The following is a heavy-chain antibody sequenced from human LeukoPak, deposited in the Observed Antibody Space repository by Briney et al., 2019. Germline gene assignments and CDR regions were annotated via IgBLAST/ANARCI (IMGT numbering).Heavy chain of an antibody. D-gene: IGHD3-10*01. CDR2: IYYGGST. CDR1: GGSISSYY. Sequence: SETLSLTCTVSGGSISSYYWSWIRQPPGKGLEWIGYIYYGGSTNYNPSLKSRVTISVDTSKNQFSLKLSSVTAADTAVYYCARREHSGSYDYWGQGTLVTVSS. J-gene: IGHJ4*02. V-gene: IGHV4-59*08. CDR3: ARREHSGSYDY.